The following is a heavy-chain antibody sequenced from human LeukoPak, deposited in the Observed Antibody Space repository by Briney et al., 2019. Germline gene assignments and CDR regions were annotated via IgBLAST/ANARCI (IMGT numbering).Heavy chain of an antibody. CDR3: ARGSGGAAFDP. V-gene: IGHV3-23*01. J-gene: IGHJ5*02. CDR2: ISDSGGET. CDR1: GFSFSTSA. D-gene: IGHD2-15*01. Sequence: GGSLRLSCAASGFSFSTSAMSWVRQAPGKGLEWVSVISDSGGETYYTDSVKGRFTTSRDNSKNTLYLQMNSLRAEDTAVYHCARGSGGAAFDPWGQGTLVTVSS.